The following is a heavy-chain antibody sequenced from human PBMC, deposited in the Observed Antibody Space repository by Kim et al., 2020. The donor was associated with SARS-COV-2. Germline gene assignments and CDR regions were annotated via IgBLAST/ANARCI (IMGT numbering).Heavy chain of an antibody. CDR2: ISGSGGST. V-gene: IGHV3-23*01. CDR1: GFTFSSYA. CDR3: ANTNERYYDSSGYFDY. J-gene: IGHJ4*02. D-gene: IGHD3-22*01. Sequence: GGSLRLSCAASGFTFSSYAMSWVRQAPGKGLEWVSAISGSGGSTYYADSVKGRFTISRDNSKNTLYLQMNSLRAEDTAVYYCANTNERYYDSSGYFDYWGQGTLVTVSS.